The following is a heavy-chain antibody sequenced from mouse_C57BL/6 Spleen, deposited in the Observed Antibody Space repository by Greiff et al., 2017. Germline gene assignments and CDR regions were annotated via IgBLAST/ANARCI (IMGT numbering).Heavy chain of an antibody. CDR3: ARIRGQYYFDC. Sequence: QVQLQQPGAELVMPGASVKLSCKASGYTFTSYWMHWVKQRPGQGLEWIGEIDPSDSYTNYNLKFKGKSTLTVDKSSSTAYMRLSSLTSEDSAVCYNARIRGQYYFDCWGQGTTLTVSS. D-gene: IGHD3-3*01. CDR1: GYTFTSYW. CDR2: IDPSDSYT. J-gene: IGHJ2*01. V-gene: IGHV1-69*01.